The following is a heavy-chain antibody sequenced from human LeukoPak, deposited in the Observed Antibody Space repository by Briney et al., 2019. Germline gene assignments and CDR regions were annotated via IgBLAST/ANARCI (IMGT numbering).Heavy chain of an antibody. D-gene: IGHD3-10*01. CDR2: ISYDGSNK. CDR1: GFTFSSYA. V-gene: IGHV3-30-3*01. Sequence: GGSLRLSCAASGFTFSSYAMHWVRQAPGKGLEWVAVISYDGSNKYYADSVKGRFTISRDNSKNTLYLQRNSLRAGDTAVYYCARDRRYYGSGSYYLPDYWGQETLVTVSS. CDR3: ARDRRYYGSGSYYLPDY. J-gene: IGHJ4*02.